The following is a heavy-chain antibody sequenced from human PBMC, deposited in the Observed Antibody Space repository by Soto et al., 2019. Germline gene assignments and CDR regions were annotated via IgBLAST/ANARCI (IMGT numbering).Heavy chain of an antibody. CDR3: TIVYGYGDYQYYFNY. D-gene: IGHD4-17*01. J-gene: IGHJ4*02. Sequence: PGGSLRLSCAASRFTFSGSAMHWVRQASGKGLEWVGRIRSKANSYATAYAASVKGRFTISRDDSKNTTYLQMNSLKTEDTAVYYCTIVYGYGDYQYYFNYWGQGTLVTVSS. CDR2: IRSKANSYAT. V-gene: IGHV3-73*01. CDR1: RFTFSGSA.